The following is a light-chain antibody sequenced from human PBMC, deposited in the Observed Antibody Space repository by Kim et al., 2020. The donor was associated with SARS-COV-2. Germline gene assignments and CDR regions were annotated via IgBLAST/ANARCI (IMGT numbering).Light chain of an antibody. V-gene: IGLV6-57*03. CDR3: QSYDSSIPVV. CDR2: EDN. J-gene: IGLJ2*01. Sequence: NFMLTQPHSVSESPGRTVTISCTRSGGSIASNYVQWYQQRPGSAPTTVIYEDNQRPSGVPDRFSGSVDRSSNSASLTISGLKTEDEADYYCQSYDSSIPVVFGGGTQLTVL. CDR1: GGSIASNY.